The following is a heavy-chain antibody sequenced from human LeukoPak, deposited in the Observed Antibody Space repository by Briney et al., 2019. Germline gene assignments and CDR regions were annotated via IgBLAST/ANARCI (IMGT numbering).Heavy chain of an antibody. J-gene: IGHJ4*02. CDR2: IHYSGST. V-gene: IGHV4-39*01. CDR1: GGSISSSSFH. CDR3: ARHVNSNGSPSDY. Sequence: SETLSLTCTVSGGSISSSSFHWGWIRQPPGKGLEWIGSIHYSGSTYYNPSLKSRVTVSVDTSKNQFSLKLRSVTAADTAVYYCARHVNSNGSPSDYWGQGTLVTVSS. D-gene: IGHD1-26*01.